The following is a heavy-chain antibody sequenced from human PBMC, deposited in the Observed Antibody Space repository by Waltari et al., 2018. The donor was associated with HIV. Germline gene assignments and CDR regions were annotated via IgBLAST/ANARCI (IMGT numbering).Heavy chain of an antibody. CDR1: GSPFSCSS. D-gene: IGHD3-10*02. CDR3: ARNYVPNQNYYYYGMDV. Sequence: VQLVASGGGVVQPGRSPRPSCAASGSPFSCSSMHWVRQGPGKGLGWVAIISYDGSNIYYADSVRGRFTVSRDNSKNTLYVQMNSLTADDTAVYYCARNYVPNQNYYYYGMDVWGQGSTVTVSS. V-gene: IGHV3-30-3*01. CDR2: ISYDGSNI. J-gene: IGHJ6*02.